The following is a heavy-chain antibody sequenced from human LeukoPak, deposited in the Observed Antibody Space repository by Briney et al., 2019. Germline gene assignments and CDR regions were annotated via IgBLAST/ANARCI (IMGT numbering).Heavy chain of an antibody. V-gene: IGHV1-69*13. J-gene: IGHJ6*04. CDR2: IIPIFGTA. Sequence: GASVKVSCKASGGTFSSYAISWVRQAPGQGLEWMGGIIPIFGTANYAQKFQGRDTITADESTSTAYMELSSLRSEDTAVYYCARARSFALGGYYYGMDVWGKGTTVTVSS. CDR1: GGTFSSYA. CDR3: ARARSFALGGYYYGMDV. D-gene: IGHD3-16*01.